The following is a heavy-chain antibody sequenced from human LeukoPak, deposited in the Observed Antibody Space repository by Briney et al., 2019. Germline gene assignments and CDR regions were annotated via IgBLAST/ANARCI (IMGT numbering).Heavy chain of an antibody. CDR1: GGSFSGYY. J-gene: IGHJ5*02. D-gene: IGHD6-13*01. Sequence: SETLSLTCAVYGGSFSGYYWSWIRQPPGKGLEWIGEINHSGSTNYNPSLKSRVTISADTSKNQFSLKLSSVTAADTAVYYCARGLEQQLVLPTSWFDPWGQGTLVTVSS. CDR3: ARGLEQQLVLPTSWFDP. CDR2: INHSGST. V-gene: IGHV4-34*01.